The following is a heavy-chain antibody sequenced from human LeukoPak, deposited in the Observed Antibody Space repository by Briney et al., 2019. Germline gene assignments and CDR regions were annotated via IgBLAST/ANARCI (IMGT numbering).Heavy chain of an antibody. CDR1: GGSFSGYY. D-gene: IGHD3/OR15-3a*01. Sequence: PSETLSLTCAVYGGSFSGYYWTWIRQPPGKGLEWVGEINHSGSTNYNPSLKSRVTISVDTSKNRLSLKPSSVTAADTAIYYCARGRGRTGWVMGDYWGQGTLVTVSS. J-gene: IGHJ4*02. CDR3: ARGRGRTGWVMGDY. V-gene: IGHV4-34*01. CDR2: INHSGST.